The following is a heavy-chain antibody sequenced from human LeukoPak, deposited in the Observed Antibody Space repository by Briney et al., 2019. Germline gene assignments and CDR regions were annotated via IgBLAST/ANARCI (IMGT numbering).Heavy chain of an antibody. Sequence: PGGSLRLSCAASGFTFSTNPMTWVRQAPGKGLEWVSSISGSGTNTYCADSVTGRFTISRDNSKNTLYLQMNSLRAEDTAVYYCARDYCSSTSCPLDYWGQGTLVTVSS. V-gene: IGHV3-23*01. CDR1: GFTFSTNP. CDR2: ISGSGTNT. D-gene: IGHD2-2*01. J-gene: IGHJ4*02. CDR3: ARDYCSSTSCPLDY.